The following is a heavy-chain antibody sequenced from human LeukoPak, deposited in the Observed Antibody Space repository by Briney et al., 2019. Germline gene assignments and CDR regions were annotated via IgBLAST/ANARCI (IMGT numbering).Heavy chain of an antibody. V-gene: IGHV3-23*01. D-gene: IGHD2-2*01. CDR2: ISVSDDST. J-gene: IGHJ5*02. CDR3: AKDRFCSSTNCPYDQ. CDR1: GFTSSDYT. Sequence: GGSLRLSCAASGFTSSDYTMNWVRQAPGKGLEWVSGISVSDDSTYYADSVKGRFTMSRDNSNNMLYLQMNSLRAEDTAVCYCAKDRFCSSTNCPYDQWGQGALVTVSS.